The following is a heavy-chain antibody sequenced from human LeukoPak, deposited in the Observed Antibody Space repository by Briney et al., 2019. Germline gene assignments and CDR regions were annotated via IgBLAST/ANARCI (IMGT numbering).Heavy chain of an antibody. CDR2: ISGNSVST. CDR1: GFTFSSYG. Sequence: GGSLRLSCAASGFTFSSYGMSWVRQAPGKGLEWVSGISGNSVSTYYADSVKGRFTISRDNSKNTLFLQMSSLRAEDTAVYYCARAYSSSWYDFWGQGTLVTVSS. D-gene: IGHD6-13*01. V-gene: IGHV3-23*01. CDR3: ARAYSSSWYDF. J-gene: IGHJ5*01.